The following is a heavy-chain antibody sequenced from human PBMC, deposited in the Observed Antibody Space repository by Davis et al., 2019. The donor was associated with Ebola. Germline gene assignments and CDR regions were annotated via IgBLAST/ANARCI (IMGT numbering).Heavy chain of an antibody. J-gene: IGHJ6*02. Sequence: SETLSLTCTVSGGSISSYYWSWIRQPPGKGLEWIGYIFYTGSANYNPSLKCRVTISVDTSTNQFSLKLSSVTAADTAVYYCARDSCSSTSCYPRYYYGMDVWGQGTTVTVSS. V-gene: IGHV4-59*01. CDR1: GGSISSYY. D-gene: IGHD2-2*01. CDR3: ARDSCSSTSCYPRYYYGMDV. CDR2: IFYTGSA.